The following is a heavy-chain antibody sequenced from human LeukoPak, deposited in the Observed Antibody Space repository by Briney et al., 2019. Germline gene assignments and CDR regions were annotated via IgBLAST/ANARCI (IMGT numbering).Heavy chain of an antibody. CDR2: ISGDGGST. CDR1: GFTFDDYA. J-gene: IGHJ4*02. Sequence: GGSLRLSCAASGFTFDDYAMHWVRQAPGKGLEWVSLISGDGGSTYYADSVKGRFTISRDNSKNSLYLQMNSLRTEDTGLYYCAKDDYGDYGGKVDYWGQGTLVTVSS. D-gene: IGHD4-17*01. CDR3: AKDDYGDYGGKVDY. V-gene: IGHV3-43*02.